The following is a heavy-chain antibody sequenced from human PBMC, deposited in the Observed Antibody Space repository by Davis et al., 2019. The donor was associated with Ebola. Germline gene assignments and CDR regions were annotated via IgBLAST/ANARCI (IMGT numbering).Heavy chain of an antibody. CDR2: IIPIFGTA. CDR1: GGTFSSYA. CDR3: ARDLQFGELGMDV. V-gene: IGHV1-69*13. J-gene: IGHJ6*04. Sequence: SVKVSCKASGGTFSSYAISWVRQAPGQGLEWMGGIIPIFGTANYAQKFQGRVTITADESTSTAYMELSSLRSEDTAVYYCARDLQFGELGMDVWGKGATVTVSS. D-gene: IGHD3-16*01.